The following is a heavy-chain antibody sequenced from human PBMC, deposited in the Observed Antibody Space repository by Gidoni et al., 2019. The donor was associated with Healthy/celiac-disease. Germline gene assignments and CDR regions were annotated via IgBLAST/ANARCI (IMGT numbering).Heavy chain of an antibody. Sequence: EGKRVETGGGRVKPGGSLRLSWAASGFTFSSYRMNWVRPAPGKGLACVSSISSISSYISSADSVKGRFTISSDNAKTSLYLQMNSLRAAATAVYSCASDPWCSYWGQGTLVTVSS. V-gene: IGHV3-21*01. CDR2: ISSISSYI. CDR3: ASDPWCSY. J-gene: IGHJ4*02. CDR1: GFTFSSYR. D-gene: IGHD2-15*01.